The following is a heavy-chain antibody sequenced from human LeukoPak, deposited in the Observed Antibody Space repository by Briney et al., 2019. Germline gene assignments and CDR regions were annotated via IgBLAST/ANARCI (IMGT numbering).Heavy chain of an antibody. V-gene: IGHV4-34*01. Sequence: SETLSLTCGVYGGTFSGYYWSWIRQPPGRGLEWIGEINHSGSTKYNPSLNSRVTISLDTSKNQFSLKLSSVTAADTAVYYCARDPRLGATYYYYYYMDVWGKGTTVTVSS. D-gene: IGHD1-26*01. CDR2: INHSGST. J-gene: IGHJ6*03. CDR1: GGTFSGYY. CDR3: ARDPRLGATYYYYYYMDV.